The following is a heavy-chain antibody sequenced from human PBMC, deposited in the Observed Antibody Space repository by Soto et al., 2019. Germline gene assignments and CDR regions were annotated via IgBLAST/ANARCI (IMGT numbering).Heavy chain of an antibody. CDR2: ISYDGSNK. J-gene: IGHJ4*02. CDR3: AKDRGDYGYYFDY. CDR1: GFTFSSYG. V-gene: IGHV3-30*18. D-gene: IGHD4-17*01. Sequence: GGSLRLSCAASGFTFSSYGMHWVRQAPGKGLEWVAVISYDGSNKYYADSVKGRFTISRDNSKNTLYLQMNSLRAEDTAVYYCAKDRGDYGYYFDYWGQGTLVTVSS.